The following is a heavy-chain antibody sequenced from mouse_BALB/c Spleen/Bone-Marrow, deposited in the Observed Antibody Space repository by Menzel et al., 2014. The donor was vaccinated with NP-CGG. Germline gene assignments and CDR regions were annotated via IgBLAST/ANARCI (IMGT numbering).Heavy chain of an antibody. CDR2: ISSGGGYT. J-gene: IGHJ4*01. CDR1: GFTFSTYG. D-gene: IGHD2-1*01. CDR3: SRQGNCDHYAMDY. Sequence: EVKVVESGGDLVKPGGSLKLSCAASGFTFSTYGMSWVRQTPDKRLEWVATISSGGGYTYYPDSVKGRFTISRDNAKNTLYLQMSSLKFEDTAMYFYSRQGNCDHYAMDYWGQGTSVTVSS. V-gene: IGHV5-6*01.